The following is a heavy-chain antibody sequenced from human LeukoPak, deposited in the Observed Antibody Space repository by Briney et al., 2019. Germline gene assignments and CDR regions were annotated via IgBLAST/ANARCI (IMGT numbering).Heavy chain of an antibody. J-gene: IGHJ4*02. Sequence: PARSLRLSWAECGVTFNTFSMSWVRQAPGKGLEWVSSITSGGDYIYYADSVKGRFTTSRDNAKNSLSLQLNSLRVEDTAVYYCARGHYDVLAASYKWTPDYWGQGTLVTVSS. D-gene: IGHD3-9*01. CDR3: ARGHYDVLAASYKWTPDY. CDR1: GVTFNTFS. V-gene: IGHV3-21*01. CDR2: ITSGGDYI.